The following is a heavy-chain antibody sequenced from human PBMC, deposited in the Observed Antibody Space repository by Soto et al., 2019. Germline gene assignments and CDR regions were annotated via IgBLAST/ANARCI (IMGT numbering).Heavy chain of an antibody. CDR3: ARAYCSGGSRYIYYYYYGMDF. J-gene: IGHJ6*02. Sequence: QVQLVQSGAEVKKPGASVKVSCKASGYTFTSYDINWVRQATGQGLEWMGWMNPNSGNTGYAQKVQGRVTMTRHTSISTAYMELSSLRSEDTAVYYFARAYCSGGSRYIYYYYYGMDFWGHGPTVTVSS. V-gene: IGHV1-8*01. CDR2: MNPNSGNT. CDR1: GYTFTSYD. D-gene: IGHD2-15*01.